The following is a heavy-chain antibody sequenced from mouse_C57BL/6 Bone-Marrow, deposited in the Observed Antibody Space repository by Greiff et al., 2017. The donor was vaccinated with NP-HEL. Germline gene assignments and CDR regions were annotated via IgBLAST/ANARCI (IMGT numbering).Heavy chain of an antibody. CDR2: IYPGDGDT. CDR3: ARSLYY. V-gene: IGHV1-82*01. CDR1: GYAFSSSW. Sequence: VQLQQSGPELVKPGASVKISCKASGYAFSSSWMNWVKQRPGKGLEWIGRIYPGDGDTNYNGKFKGKATLTADKSSSTAYMQLRSLTSEDSAGYFCARSLYYWGQGTTLTVSS. J-gene: IGHJ2*01.